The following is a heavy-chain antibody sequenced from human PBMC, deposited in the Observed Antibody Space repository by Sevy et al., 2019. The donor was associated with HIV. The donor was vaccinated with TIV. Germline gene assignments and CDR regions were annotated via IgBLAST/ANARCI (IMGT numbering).Heavy chain of an antibody. D-gene: IGHD6-13*01. CDR2: INRDGSST. J-gene: IGHJ4*02. Sequence: GGSLRLSCTMSGFTFSNYWMHWVRRAPGEGLMWVSRINRDGSSTNYADSVKGRFTISRDNAKNTLYLQMNSLRGEDTAVYYCARDGIAAACDYWGQGTLVTVSS. CDR3: ARDGIAAACDY. CDR1: GFTFSNYW. V-gene: IGHV3-74*01.